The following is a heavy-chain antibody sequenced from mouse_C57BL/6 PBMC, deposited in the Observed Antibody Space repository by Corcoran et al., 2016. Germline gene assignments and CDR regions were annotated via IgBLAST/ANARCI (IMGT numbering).Heavy chain of an antibody. CDR2: INPNNGGT. J-gene: IGHJ3*01. CDR3: AREYRYYGSSPFAY. V-gene: IGHV1-26*01. Sequence: EVQLQQSGPELVKPGASVKISCKASGYTFTDYYMNWVKQSHGKSLEWIGDINPNNGGTSYNQKFKGKATLTVDKSSSTAYMELRSLTSEDSAVYYCAREYRYYGSSPFAYWGQGTLATVSA. D-gene: IGHD1-1*01. CDR1: GYTFTDYY.